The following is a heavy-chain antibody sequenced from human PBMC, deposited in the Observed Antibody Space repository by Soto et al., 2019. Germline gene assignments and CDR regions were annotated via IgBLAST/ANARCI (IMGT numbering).Heavy chain of an antibody. D-gene: IGHD3-9*01. CDR3: ARDHDILVAPSQSPHIYCAMVV. CDR2: IHHSGST. Sequence: SETLSLTCTVSDGSLSSSSYSWSWIRQHPGKGLEWFGHIHHSGSTKYNPSLESRVTISAHTSKNQLSLKLKSVNATPTAAYHWARDHDILVAPSQSPHIYCAMVVWVQGTKFTVSS. CDR1: DGSLSSSSYS. J-gene: IGHJ6*01. V-gene: IGHV4-61*01.